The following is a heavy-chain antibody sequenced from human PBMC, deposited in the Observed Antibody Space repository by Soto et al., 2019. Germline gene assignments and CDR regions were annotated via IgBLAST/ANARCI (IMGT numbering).Heavy chain of an antibody. CDR3: TREDGVIGTDAAGNHAFDI. V-gene: IGHV1-2*02. CDR2: INPNRGDT. Sequence: ASVKVSCKASGYSLSDYFMQWVRQAPGQGLEWMGWINPNRGDTHYSQKFQGRVTFTRDTSINTAYMELNRLRSEDTAVYFCTREDGVIGTDAAGNHAFDIWGQGTKVTVSS. CDR1: GYSLSDYF. D-gene: IGHD3-16*02. J-gene: IGHJ3*02.